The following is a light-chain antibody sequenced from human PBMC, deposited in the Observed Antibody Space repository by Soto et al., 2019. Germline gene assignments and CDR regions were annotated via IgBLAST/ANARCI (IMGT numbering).Light chain of an antibody. Sequence: EIVLTQSPGTLSLSPGERATLSCRASPSVTNYLAWYQQKPGQPPRLLIYGAFNRAAGIPARFSGSESGTDFTLTISSLEPEDSAVYYCQQRNIWPPVTFGQGTRLEIK. CDR1: PSVTNY. CDR3: QQRNIWPPVT. CDR2: GAF. V-gene: IGKV3-11*01. J-gene: IGKJ5*01.